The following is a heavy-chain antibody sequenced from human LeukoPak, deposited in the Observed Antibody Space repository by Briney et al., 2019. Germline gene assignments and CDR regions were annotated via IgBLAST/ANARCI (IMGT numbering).Heavy chain of an antibody. J-gene: IGHJ4*02. CDR2: ISGSGETT. Sequence: GGSLRLPRAAPGFTLSTLAMSWVRQAPGKGLGWGSSISGSGETTYYADSVKGRFTISRDISKNTLSLQMNSLRAEDTAVYYCAKGRSGSYYTSVDYWGQGTLVTVSS. D-gene: IGHD3-10*01. CDR1: GFTLSTLA. V-gene: IGHV3-23*01. CDR3: AKGRSGSYYTSVDY.